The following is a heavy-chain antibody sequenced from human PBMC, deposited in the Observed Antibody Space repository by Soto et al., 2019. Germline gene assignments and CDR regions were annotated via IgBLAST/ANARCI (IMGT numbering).Heavy chain of an antibody. Sequence: QVQLVQSGAEVKKPGASVKVSCKASGYTFTSYYMHWVRQAPGQGLEWMGLINPSGGSTSYAQKFQGRVTMTRDTSTSTVYMELSSLRSEDTAVYYCARGGIAADGTYYYGMDVWGQGTTVTVSS. J-gene: IGHJ6*02. V-gene: IGHV1-46*01. CDR1: GYTFTSYY. D-gene: IGHD6-13*01. CDR2: INPSGGST. CDR3: ARGGIAADGTYYYGMDV.